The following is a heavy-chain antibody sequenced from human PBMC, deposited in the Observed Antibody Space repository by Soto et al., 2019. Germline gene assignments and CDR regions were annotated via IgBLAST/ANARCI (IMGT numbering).Heavy chain of an antibody. CDR1: GFSFGSNS. V-gene: IGHV3-23*01. Sequence: GGSLRLSCSASGFSFGSNSMAWVRQAPGKGLEWVSSISDTAHRIFYADSVKGRFTISRDNSKNSLYLQMNSLRAEDTALYYCAKAGPTLRYFDWLFPFDYWGQGTLVTVSS. CDR3: AKAGPTLRYFDWLFPFDY. D-gene: IGHD3-9*01. J-gene: IGHJ4*02. CDR2: ISDTAHRI.